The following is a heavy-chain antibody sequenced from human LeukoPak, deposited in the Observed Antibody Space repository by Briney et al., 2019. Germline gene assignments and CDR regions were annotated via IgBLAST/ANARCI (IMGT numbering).Heavy chain of an antibody. D-gene: IGHD4-17*01. CDR2: IKEDGSDK. V-gene: IGHV3-7*01. Sequence: GQSLRLSCIASGFTFAHYWMSWVRQAPGKGLEWVASIKEDGSDKYYVDSVKGRFTISRANTKNSLYVQMISLRAEDTAVYYCARLKDAVTIFDCWGQGILVTVSS. J-gene: IGHJ5*01. CDR1: GFTFAHYW. CDR3: ARLKDAVTIFDC.